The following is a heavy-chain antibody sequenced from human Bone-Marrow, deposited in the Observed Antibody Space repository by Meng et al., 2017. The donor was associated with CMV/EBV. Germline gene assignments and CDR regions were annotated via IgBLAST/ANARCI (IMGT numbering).Heavy chain of an antibody. CDR2: ISSSSSYI. CDR3: ARESWMDV. J-gene: IGHJ6*02. CDR1: GFTFISYS. Sequence: GESLKISCAASGFTFISYSMNWVRQAPGKGLEWVSSISSSSSYIYHAHSVQGRFTISRDNAKNSLYLQMNSLRAEDTAVYYCARESWMDVWGQGTTVTVSS. V-gene: IGHV3-21*01.